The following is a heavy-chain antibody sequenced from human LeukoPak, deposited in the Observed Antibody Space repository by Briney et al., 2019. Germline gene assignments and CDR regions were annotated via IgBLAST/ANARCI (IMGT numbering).Heavy chain of an antibody. CDR2: IRGSGDST. Sequence: GGSLRLSRAASGFTFSSHAMSWVRQAPGKGLEWVSAIRGSGDSTYYADSVKGRFTISRDNSKDTLYLEMNSLRAEDTAVYYCARKGYCTAGRCYALDYWGQGTLVTVSS. J-gene: IGHJ4*02. CDR1: GFTFSSHA. CDR3: ARKGYCTAGRCYALDY. V-gene: IGHV3-23*01. D-gene: IGHD2-15*01.